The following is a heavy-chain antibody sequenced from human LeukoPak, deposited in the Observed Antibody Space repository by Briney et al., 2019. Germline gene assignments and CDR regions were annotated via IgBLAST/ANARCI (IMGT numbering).Heavy chain of an antibody. J-gene: IGHJ4*02. CDR1: GFTFTNAW. CDR3: ARGVLGVIPIDY. D-gene: IGHD2-8*02. Sequence: GGSLRLSCAASGFTFTNAWMTWVRQAPGKGLEWVSLIYGGNNAFYADSVKGRFTISRDNSKNTLYLQMNSLRAEDTAVYYCARGVLGVIPIDYWGQGTLVTVSS. V-gene: IGHV3-53*01. CDR2: IYGGNNA.